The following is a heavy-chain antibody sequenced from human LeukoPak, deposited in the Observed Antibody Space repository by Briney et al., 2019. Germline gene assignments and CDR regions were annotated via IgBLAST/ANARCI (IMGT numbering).Heavy chain of an antibody. CDR3: ARAAGDSPPYYYYMDV. CDR1: GFTFSSYA. D-gene: IGHD3-10*01. J-gene: IGHJ6*03. V-gene: IGHV4-34*01. Sequence: PGGSLRLSCAASGFTFSSYAMSWVRQPPGKGLEWIGEINHSGSTNYNPSLKSRVTISVDTSKNQFSLKLSSVTAADTAVYYCARAAGDSPPYYYYMDVWGKGTTVTVSS. CDR2: INHSGST.